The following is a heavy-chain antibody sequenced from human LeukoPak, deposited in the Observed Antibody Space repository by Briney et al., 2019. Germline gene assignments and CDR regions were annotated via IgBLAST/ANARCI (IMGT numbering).Heavy chain of an antibody. D-gene: IGHD1-26*01. CDR3: ARALLVGASPDY. CDR2: ISYDGSNK. V-gene: IGHV3-30*04. Sequence: GGSLRLSCAASGFTFSSYAMHWVRQAPGKGLEWVAVISYDGSNKYYADSVEGRFTISRDNSKNTLYLQMNSLRAEDTAVYYCARALLVGASPDYWGQGTLVTVSS. J-gene: IGHJ4*02. CDR1: GFTFSSYA.